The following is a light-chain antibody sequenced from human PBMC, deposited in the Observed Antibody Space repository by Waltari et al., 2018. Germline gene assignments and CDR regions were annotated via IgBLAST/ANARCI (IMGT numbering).Light chain of an antibody. CDR1: PSISNW. CDR2: KAS. V-gene: IGKV1-5*03. Sequence: DIQMTQSPSTLSASVGDRVTITCRASPSISNWLAWYQQKPGKAPKLLIYKASTLESGVTSRFSGSGSGTEFTLTISSLQPDDFATYYCQQYNSYSLLTFGGGTKVEIK. J-gene: IGKJ4*01. CDR3: QQYNSYSLLT.